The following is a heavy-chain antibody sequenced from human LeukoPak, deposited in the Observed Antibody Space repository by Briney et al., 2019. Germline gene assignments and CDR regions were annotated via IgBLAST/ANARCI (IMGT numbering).Heavy chain of an antibody. V-gene: IGHV4-59*01. CDR1: GGSISSYY. CDR2: IYYSGST. J-gene: IGHJ4*02. Sequence: SETLSLTCTVSGGSISSYYWSWIRQPPGKGLEWIGYIYYSGSTNYNPSLKSRVTISVETSKNQFSLKLSSVTAADTAVYYCAKAYCGGDCYPRGFDYWGQGTLVTVSS. D-gene: IGHD2-21*02. CDR3: AKAYCGGDCYPRGFDY.